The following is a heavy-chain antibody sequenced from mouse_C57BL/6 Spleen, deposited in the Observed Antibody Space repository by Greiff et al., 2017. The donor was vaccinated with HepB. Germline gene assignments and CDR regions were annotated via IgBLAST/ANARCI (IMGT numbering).Heavy chain of an antibody. Sequence: EVMLVESGEGLVKPGGSLKLSCAASGFTFSSYAMSWVRQTPEKRLEWVAYISSGGDYIYYADTVKGRFTISRDNARNTLYLQMSSLKSEDTAMYYCTRGGNPSWFAYWGQGTLVTGSA. CDR2: ISSGGDYI. J-gene: IGHJ3*01. V-gene: IGHV5-9-1*02. D-gene: IGHD2-1*01. CDR1: GFTFSSYA. CDR3: TRGGNPSWFAY.